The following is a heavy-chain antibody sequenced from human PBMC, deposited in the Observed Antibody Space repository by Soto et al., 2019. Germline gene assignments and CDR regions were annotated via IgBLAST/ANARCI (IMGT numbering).Heavy chain of an antibody. V-gene: IGHV3-30*18. D-gene: IGHD1-26*01. CDR2: ISYDGSNK. CDR3: AKDRSCWYSRKGTLDY. Sequence: QVQLVESGGGVVQPGRSLRLSCAASGFTFSSYGMHWVRQAPGEGLEWVSLISYDGSNKYYADSLKGRFTISRDNSKNTLFLQMNSLRVEDTAGYYCAKDRSCWYSRKGTLDYWGLGTLVTVSS. J-gene: IGHJ4*02. CDR1: GFTFSSYG.